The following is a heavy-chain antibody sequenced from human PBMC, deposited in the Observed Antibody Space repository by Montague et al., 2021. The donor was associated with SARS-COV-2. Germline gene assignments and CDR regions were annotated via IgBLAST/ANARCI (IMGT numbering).Heavy chain of an antibody. D-gene: IGHD3-10*01. CDR1: GFTFSSYD. J-gene: IGHJ6*02. CDR3: ARDTYGSGSYLFYYYYGMDV. V-gene: IGHV3-13*04. Sequence: SLRLSCAASGFTFSSYDMHWVRQATGKGLEWVSAIGTAGDTYYPGSVKGRFTISRDNAKNTLYLQMNSLRAEDTAVYYCARDTYGSGSYLFYYYYGMDVWGQGTTVTASS. CDR2: IGTAGDT.